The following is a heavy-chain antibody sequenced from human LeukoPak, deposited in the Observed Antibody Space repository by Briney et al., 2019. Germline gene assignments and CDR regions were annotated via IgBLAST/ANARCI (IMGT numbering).Heavy chain of an antibody. CDR1: GGSISSYC. J-gene: IGHJ5*02. CDR2: IYYSGST. D-gene: IGHD2-21*02. Sequence: PSETLSLTCTVSGGSISSYCWSWIRQPPGKGLEWIGYIYYSGSTNYNPSLKSRVTISVDTSKNQFSLKLSSVAAADTAVYYCARGSGATEFDPWGQGTLVTVSS. CDR3: ARGSGATEFDP. V-gene: IGHV4-59*01.